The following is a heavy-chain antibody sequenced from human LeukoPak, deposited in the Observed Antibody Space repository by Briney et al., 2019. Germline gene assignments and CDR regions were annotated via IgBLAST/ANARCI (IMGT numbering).Heavy chain of an antibody. V-gene: IGHV3-21*01. CDR2: ISSRSNYI. D-gene: IGHD3-22*01. J-gene: IGHJ3*02. CDR3: ARDRAVYSDSRGYYADAFDI. Sequence: KFGGSLRLSCAASGFTFSSYNMNWVRQAPGKGLEWVSSISSRSNYIYLADSLKGRLTISRDDAKNSLYLQMNSLRAEDTAMYYCARDRAVYSDSRGYYADAFDIWGQGTTVSVSS. CDR1: GFTFSSYN.